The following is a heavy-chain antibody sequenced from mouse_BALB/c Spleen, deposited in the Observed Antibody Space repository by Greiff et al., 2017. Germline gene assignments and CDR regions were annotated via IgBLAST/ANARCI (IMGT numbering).Heavy chain of an antibody. CDR3: AREKDYDYDGDYFDY. CDR2: IDPSNSET. J-gene: IGHJ2*01. CDR1: GYTFTSYW. Sequence: QVQLQQSGPELVRPGASVKMSCKASGYTFTSYWMHWVKQRPGQGLEWIGMIDPSNSETRLNQKFKDKATLNVDKSSNTAYMQLSSLTSEDSAVYYWAREKDYDYDGDYFDYWGQGTTLTVSS. D-gene: IGHD2-4*01. V-gene: IGHV1S127*01.